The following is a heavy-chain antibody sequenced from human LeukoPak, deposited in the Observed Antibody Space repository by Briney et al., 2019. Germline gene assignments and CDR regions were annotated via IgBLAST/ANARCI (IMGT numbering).Heavy chain of an antibody. D-gene: IGHD3-10*01. Sequence: SETLSLTCAVSGGSISSGGYSWSWIRQPPGKGLEWIGYVHYSGSINYNPSLKSRVTISVDTSKNQFSLKLSSVTAADTAVYYCARTTEEYYGSGKFRRYYSYYYYMDVWGKGTTVTVSS. CDR2: VHYSGSI. J-gene: IGHJ6*03. CDR1: GGSISSGGYS. CDR3: ARTTEEYYGSGKFRRYYSYYYYMDV. V-gene: IGHV4-61*08.